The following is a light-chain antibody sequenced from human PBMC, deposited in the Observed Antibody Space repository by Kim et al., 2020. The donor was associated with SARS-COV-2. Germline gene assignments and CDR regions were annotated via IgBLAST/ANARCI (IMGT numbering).Light chain of an antibody. CDR1: ESVSSN. CDR2: GAS. J-gene: IGKJ1*01. Sequence: SPGDRATLSCRASESVSSNLAWYQQRPGQASRLLIYGASTRATGIPARFSGSGSGTEFTLTISSLQSEDFAVYYCQQYNKWPPGTFGQGTKVDIK. V-gene: IGKV3-15*01. CDR3: QQYNKWPPGT.